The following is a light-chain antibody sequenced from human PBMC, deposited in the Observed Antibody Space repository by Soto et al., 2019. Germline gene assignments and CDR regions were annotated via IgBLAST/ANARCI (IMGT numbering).Light chain of an antibody. Sequence: DIQMTQSPSTLSASVGDRVTITCRASQSVSTSLAWHQQKPGKAPKLLIYKASSLESGVPLRFSGSGSGTEFSLTISSLQHDDFATYYCQQYHTYPYTFGQGTKLEIK. CDR2: KAS. CDR3: QQYHTYPYT. V-gene: IGKV1-5*03. J-gene: IGKJ2*01. CDR1: QSVSTS.